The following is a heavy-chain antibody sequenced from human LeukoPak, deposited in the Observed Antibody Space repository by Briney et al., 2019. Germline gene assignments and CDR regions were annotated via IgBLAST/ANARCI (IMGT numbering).Heavy chain of an antibody. D-gene: IGHD3-22*01. CDR2: ISAYNGNT. CDR3: ARVMYYDSSGYPPFDY. V-gene: IGHV1-18*01. J-gene: IGHJ4*02. CDR1: GYTFTSYG. Sequence: ASVKVSCKASGYTFTSYGISWVRQAPGQGLEWMGWISAYNGNTNYAQKLQGRVTMTADTSTSTAYMELRSLRSDDTAVYYCARVMYYDSSGYPPFDYWGQGTLVTVSS.